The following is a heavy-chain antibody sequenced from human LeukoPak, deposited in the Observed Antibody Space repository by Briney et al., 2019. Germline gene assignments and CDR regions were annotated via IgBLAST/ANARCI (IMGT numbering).Heavy chain of an antibody. CDR1: GGSISSYY. Sequence: SESLSLTCTVAGGSISSYYWSWIRQPPGKGLEWIGYIYYSGGTNYNPSLKSRVTISVDTSKNQFSLKLSSVTAADTAVYYCARLGFSNSGSYLAPSDYWGQGTLVTVSS. V-gene: IGHV4-59*08. J-gene: IGHJ4*02. CDR3: ARLGFSNSGSYLAPSDY. D-gene: IGHD1-26*01. CDR2: IYYSGGT.